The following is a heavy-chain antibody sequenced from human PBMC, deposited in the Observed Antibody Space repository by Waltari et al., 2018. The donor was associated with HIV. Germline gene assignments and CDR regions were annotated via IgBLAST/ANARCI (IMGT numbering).Heavy chain of an antibody. CDR2: IYYSGST. CDR1: GGSVSSGSYY. Sequence: QVQLQDSGPGLVKPSETLSLTCTVSGGSVSSGSYYWSWIRQPPGKGLEWIGYIYYSGSTNYNPSLKSRVTISVDTSKNQFSLKLSSVTAADTPVYYCARETTFGSGYFDYWGQGTGVTVSS. J-gene: IGHJ4*02. CDR3: ARETTFGSGYFDY. V-gene: IGHV4-61*01. D-gene: IGHD3-16*01.